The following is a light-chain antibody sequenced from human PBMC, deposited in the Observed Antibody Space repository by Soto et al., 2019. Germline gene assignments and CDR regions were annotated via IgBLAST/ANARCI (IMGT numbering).Light chain of an antibody. J-gene: IGKJ4*01. CDR1: PSDYSN. Sequence: EVVMPQSAATLSSSPEETASHSNRSNPSDYSNLAWYQQKPGQAPKVLIYGASTRATGIPARFTGSGSGTEFTLTISSLQSEDLAVYYCQQYCNGPLTFGGGTKVDIK. V-gene: IGKV3-15*01. CDR2: GAS. CDR3: QQYCNGPLT.